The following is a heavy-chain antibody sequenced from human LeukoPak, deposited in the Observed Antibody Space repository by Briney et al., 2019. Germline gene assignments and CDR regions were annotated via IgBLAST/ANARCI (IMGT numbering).Heavy chain of an antibody. V-gene: IGHV4-59*01. CDR2: IYYSGST. D-gene: IGHD5-24*01. CDR1: GVSISSYY. J-gene: IGHJ4*02. CDR3: AIGRDGYNSDY. Sequence: PSETLSLTCTVSGVSISSYYWSWIRQPPGKGLEWIGYIYYSGSTNYNPSLKSRVTISVDTSKNQFSLKLTSVTAADTAVYYCAIGRDGYNSDYWGQGTLVTVSS.